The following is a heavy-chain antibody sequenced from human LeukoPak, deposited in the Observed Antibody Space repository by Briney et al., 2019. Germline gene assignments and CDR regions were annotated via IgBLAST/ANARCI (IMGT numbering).Heavy chain of an antibody. Sequence: PPGGPWRLSGAASGFIFSGACMSWFRQAPGKGLEWVANIKEDGSEKHYVDSVNGRFTISRDNAKNSVYLQMNSLRAEDTAVYYFARIMNSSADYWGQGTLVTVSS. D-gene: IGHD6-25*01. CDR2: IKEDGSEK. CDR3: ARIMNSSADY. V-gene: IGHV3-7*01. CDR1: GFIFSGAC. J-gene: IGHJ4*02.